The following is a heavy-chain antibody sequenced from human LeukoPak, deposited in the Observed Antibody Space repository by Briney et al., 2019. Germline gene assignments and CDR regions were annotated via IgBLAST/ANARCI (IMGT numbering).Heavy chain of an antibody. D-gene: IGHD5-12*01. J-gene: IGHJ4*02. CDR3: ARDLGRDGYNPFDY. V-gene: IGHV3-66*01. CDR2: IHSAGST. Sequence: GGSLRLSCAASGFTVSSKYMSLVRQAPGKGLEWISIIHSAGSTYYVDSVKGRFTISRDKSKNTLYLQMNSLRAEDTAVYYCARDLGRDGYNPFDYWGQGTLVTVSS. CDR1: GFTVSSKY.